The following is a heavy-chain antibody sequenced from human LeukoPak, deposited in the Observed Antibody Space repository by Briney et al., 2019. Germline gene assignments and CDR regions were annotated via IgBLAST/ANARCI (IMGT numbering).Heavy chain of an antibody. D-gene: IGHD3-22*01. CDR1: GYSFTSYW. CDR3: ARITDSSGYYSVDDAFDI. J-gene: IGHJ3*02. V-gene: IGHV5-51*01. CDR2: IYPGDSDT. Sequence: GESLKISCKGSGYSFTSYWIGWVRQMPGEGLEWMGIIYPGDSDTRYSPSFQGQVTISADKSISTAYLQWSSLKASDTAMYYCARITDSSGYYSVDDAFDIWGQGTMVTVSS.